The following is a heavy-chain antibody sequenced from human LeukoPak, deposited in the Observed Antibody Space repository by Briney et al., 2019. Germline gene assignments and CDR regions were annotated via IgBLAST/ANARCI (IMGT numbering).Heavy chain of an antibody. Sequence: PGGSLRLSCAASGFTFSSYSFHWVRQAPGQGLEWVAVISSGGGTKYYGDSVKGRFTISRDNSKNTLYLQMNSLRAEDTAVYYCAKFLAGVAVAGTDFDYWGQGTLVAVSS. CDR2: ISSGGGTK. D-gene: IGHD6-19*01. J-gene: IGHJ4*02. V-gene: IGHV3-30*18. CDR1: GFTFSSYS. CDR3: AKFLAGVAVAGTDFDY.